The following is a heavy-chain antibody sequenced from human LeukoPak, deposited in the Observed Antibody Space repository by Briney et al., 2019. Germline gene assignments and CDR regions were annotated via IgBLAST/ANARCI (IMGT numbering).Heavy chain of an antibody. V-gene: IGHV3-33*01. Sequence: GRSLRLSCAASGFTFSSYGMHWVRQAPGKGLECVAVIWYDGSNKYYADSVKGRFTISRDNSKNTLYLQMNCLRAEDTAVYYCARDRVVVVPAAAGDYYYYYMDVWGKGTTVTVSS. CDR3: ARDRVVVVPAAAGDYYYYYMDV. CDR2: IWYDGSNK. D-gene: IGHD2-2*01. J-gene: IGHJ6*03. CDR1: GFTFSSYG.